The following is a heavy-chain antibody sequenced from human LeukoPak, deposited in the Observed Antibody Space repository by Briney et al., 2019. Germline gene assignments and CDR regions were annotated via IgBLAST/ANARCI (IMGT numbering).Heavy chain of an antibody. CDR2: INPNGGST. D-gene: IGHD3-10*01. CDR3: ARESVLLWFGDRPSPAWFDP. Sequence: ASVKVSCKASGYTFTSYYMHWARQAPGQGFEWMGIINPNGGSTSYGQKLQGRVTMTRDTSTSTVYMELSSLTSEDTAVYYCARESVLLWFGDRPSPAWFDPWGQGTLVTVSS. J-gene: IGHJ5*02. V-gene: IGHV1-46*01. CDR1: GYTFTSYY.